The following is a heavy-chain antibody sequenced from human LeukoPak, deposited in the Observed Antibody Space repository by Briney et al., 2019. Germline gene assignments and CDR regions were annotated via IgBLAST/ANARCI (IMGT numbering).Heavy chain of an antibody. CDR1: GFTFSNYG. CDR2: IRYDGSNK. V-gene: IGHV3-30*02. Sequence: PGGSLRLSCAASGFTFSNYGMHWVRQAPGKGLEWVAFIRYDGSNKYYADSVKGRFTISRDNSKNTLYLQMNSLRPEDTAVYYCAKKGYYYDSSAYYYEHPFDYWGQGTLVTVSS. CDR3: AKKGYYYDSSAYYYEHPFDY. D-gene: IGHD3-22*01. J-gene: IGHJ4*02.